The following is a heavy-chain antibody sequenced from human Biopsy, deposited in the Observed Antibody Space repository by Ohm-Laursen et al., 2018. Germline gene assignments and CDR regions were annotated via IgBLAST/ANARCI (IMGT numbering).Heavy chain of an antibody. D-gene: IGHD2-8*01. CDR1: GFTFSSYG. CDR2: IWYDGSNK. Sequence: SLRLSCAASGFTFSSYGMHWVRQAPGKGLEWVAAIWYDGSNKNYADSVKGRPTISRDNSKNTLYLQMNSLRGEDTAVYYCAKCMTGGSNYYFHHCGQGTQVTVSS. CDR3: AKCMTGGSNYYFHH. J-gene: IGHJ4*02. V-gene: IGHV3-33*06.